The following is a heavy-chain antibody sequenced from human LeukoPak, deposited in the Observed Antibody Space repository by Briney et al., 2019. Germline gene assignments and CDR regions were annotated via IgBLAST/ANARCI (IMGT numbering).Heavy chain of an antibody. CDR3: ARDQVAGEYGMDV. J-gene: IGHJ6*02. Sequence: SETLSLTCTVSGGSISSSSYYWSWIRQPPGKGLEWIGYIYYSGSTNYNPSLKSRVTISVDTSKNQFSLKLSSVTAADTAVYYCARDQVAGEYGMDVWGQGTTVTVSS. CDR1: GGSISSSSYY. D-gene: IGHD1-14*01. CDR2: IYYSGST. V-gene: IGHV4-61*01.